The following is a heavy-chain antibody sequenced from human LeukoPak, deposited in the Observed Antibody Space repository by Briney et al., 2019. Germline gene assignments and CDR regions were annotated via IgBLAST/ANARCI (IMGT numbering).Heavy chain of an antibody. CDR2: IYVGGRT. CDR1: GFAVSSND. J-gene: IGHJ4*02. D-gene: IGHD3-10*01. CDR3: ARDLGDGEFDS. Sequence: GGSLRLSCAASGFAVSSNDMSWVRQAPGKGLEWVSTIYVGGRTYYADSVKGRFTISRDDSKNMVYLRMNSLRAEDTATYFCARDLGDGEFDSWGQGTLVTVSS. V-gene: IGHV3-53*01.